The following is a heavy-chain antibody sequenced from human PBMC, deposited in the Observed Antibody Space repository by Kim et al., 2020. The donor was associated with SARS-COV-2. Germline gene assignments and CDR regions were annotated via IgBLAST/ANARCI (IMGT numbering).Heavy chain of an antibody. CDR1: GFTLSSYA. V-gene: IGHV3-23*01. Sequence: GGSLRLSCAASGFTLSSYAMNWVRQAPGKGPEWVTGISASGAGTYYADSVKGRFTISRDDSENTLYLHMNSLRAEDTALYFCAKDLYSVPGCREYWGLGTPLTLS. CDR3: AKDLYSVPGCREY. J-gene: IGHJ4*02. D-gene: IGHD6-19*01. CDR2: ISASGAGT.